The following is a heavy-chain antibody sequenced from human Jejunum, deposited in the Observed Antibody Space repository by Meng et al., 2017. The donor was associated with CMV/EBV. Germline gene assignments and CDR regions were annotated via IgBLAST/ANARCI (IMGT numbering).Heavy chain of an antibody. Sequence: SGLTVSRTYMSWVRQAPGKGLEWVSVIYSGGPSYHADSVKGRFTISRDNSKNTVFLQMNSLRAEDTAVYYCATGLGEDGDYTGDFWGQGTLVTVSS. CDR1: GLTVSRTY. CDR2: IYSGGPS. V-gene: IGHV3-53*01. J-gene: IGHJ4*02. D-gene: IGHD4-17*01. CDR3: ATGLGEDGDYTGDF.